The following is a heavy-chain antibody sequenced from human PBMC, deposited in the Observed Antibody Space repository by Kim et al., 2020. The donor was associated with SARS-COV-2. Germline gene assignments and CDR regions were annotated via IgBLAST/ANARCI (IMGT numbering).Heavy chain of an antibody. J-gene: IGHJ4*02. CDR3: AKDDGSGG. V-gene: IGHV3-23*01. CDR2: GGST. Sequence: GGSTYSADPVKGRFTDPRDNSKNTLYLQMNSLRAEDTAVYYCAKDDGSGGWGPGTLVTVSS. D-gene: IGHD3-10*01.